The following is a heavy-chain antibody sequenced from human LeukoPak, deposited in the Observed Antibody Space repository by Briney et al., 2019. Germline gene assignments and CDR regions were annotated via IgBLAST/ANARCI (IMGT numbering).Heavy chain of an antibody. J-gene: IGHJ4*02. V-gene: IGHV1-18*01. D-gene: IGHD3-10*01. Sequence: ASVKVSCKASGYTFTSYGISWVRQAPGQGLEWMGWISAYNGNTNYAQKFQGRVTITRDTSISTAYMELSSLRSEDTAVYYCARDGDYYGSGNFDYWGQGTLVTVSS. CDR3: ARDGDYYGSGNFDY. CDR2: ISAYNGNT. CDR1: GYTFTSYG.